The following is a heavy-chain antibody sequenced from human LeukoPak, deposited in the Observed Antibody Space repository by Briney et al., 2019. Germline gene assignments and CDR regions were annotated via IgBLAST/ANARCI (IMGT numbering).Heavy chain of an antibody. Sequence: PSETLSLTCTVSGASIRSGDYYWSWIRQPPGKGLEWTGYIYYSGSTYYNPSLKSRITISVDTSENRFPLKLSSVTAADTAVYYCARDCSGGSCYGAFDIWGQGTMVTVSS. CDR2: IYYSGST. V-gene: IGHV4-30-4*01. J-gene: IGHJ3*02. CDR1: GASIRSGDYY. D-gene: IGHD2-15*01. CDR3: ARDCSGGSCYGAFDI.